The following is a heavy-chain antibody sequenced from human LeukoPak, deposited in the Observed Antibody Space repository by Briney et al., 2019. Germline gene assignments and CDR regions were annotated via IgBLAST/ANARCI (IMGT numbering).Heavy chain of an antibody. D-gene: IGHD6-19*01. Sequence: GGSLRLSCAASGITFSTSGMHWVRQAPGRGLEWVAFMRHDGSNEKYADSVKGRFTISRDNSKNTLYLQMGSLRAEDMAVYYCASSALSSGWSGAFDIWGQGTMVTVSS. CDR2: MRHDGSNE. CDR1: GITFSTSG. V-gene: IGHV3-30*02. CDR3: ASSALSSGWSGAFDI. J-gene: IGHJ3*02.